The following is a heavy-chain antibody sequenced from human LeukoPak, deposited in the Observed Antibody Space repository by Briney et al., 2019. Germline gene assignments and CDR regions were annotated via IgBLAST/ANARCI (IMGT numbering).Heavy chain of an antibody. CDR2: IIPIFGTA. V-gene: IGHV1-69*05. CDR3: AGGIAVADYYYYYMDV. J-gene: IGHJ6*03. Sequence: ASVKVSCKASGGTFSSYAISWVRQAPGQGLEGMGRIIPIFGTANYAQKFQGRVTITTDESTSTAYMELSSLRSEDTAVYYCAGGIAVADYYYYYMDVWGKGTTVTVSS. D-gene: IGHD6-19*01. CDR1: GGTFSSYA.